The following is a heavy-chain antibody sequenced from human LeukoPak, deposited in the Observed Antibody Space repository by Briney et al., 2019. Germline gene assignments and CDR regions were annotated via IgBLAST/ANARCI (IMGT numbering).Heavy chain of an antibody. V-gene: IGHV3-30*18. CDR3: AKDRGFSYASGSSELDY. D-gene: IGHD3-10*01. CDR2: ISYDGSQK. CDR1: GFTFSGYG. Sequence: GGSLGLSCAASGFTFSGYGMHWVRLAPGKGLEWVAVISYDGSQKHYADSVQGRFTISRDNSRNTVYLQMNGLRDEDTAIYYCAKDRGFSYASGSSELDYWGQGTPVTVSS. J-gene: IGHJ4*02.